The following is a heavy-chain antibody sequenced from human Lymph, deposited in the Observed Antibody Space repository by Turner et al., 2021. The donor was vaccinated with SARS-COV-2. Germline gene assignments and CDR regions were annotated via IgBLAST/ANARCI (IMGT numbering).Heavy chain of an antibody. D-gene: IGHD6-19*01. J-gene: IGHJ4*02. V-gene: IGHV3-33*01. CDR1: GFTFSSYG. CDR3: ARDRAGSSGWYDSYFDY. CDR2: LWFDGSNK. Sequence: QVQLVYSGGGLVQPGRSPRLYCAASGFTFSSYGMHWVRQATGKGREWVPFLWFDGSNKYYADSVKGRFTISRDKSKTTLYLQMNSLRAEDTAVYYCARDRAGSSGWYDSYFDYWGQGTLVTVSS.